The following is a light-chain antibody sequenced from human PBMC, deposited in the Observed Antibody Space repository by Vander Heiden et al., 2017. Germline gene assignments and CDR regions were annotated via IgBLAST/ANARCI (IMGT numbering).Light chain of an antibody. CDR2: DVN. Sequence: QSALTQPRSVSGSPGQSVTISCTGTSSAVGPYNYVSWYQQHPGKAPKVMIYDVNKRPSGVPDRFSGSKSGNTASLTVSGLQAEDEADYYCCSYAGTYTWVFGGGTKLTVL. V-gene: IGLV2-11*01. CDR1: SSAVGPYNY. J-gene: IGLJ3*02. CDR3: CSYAGTYTWV.